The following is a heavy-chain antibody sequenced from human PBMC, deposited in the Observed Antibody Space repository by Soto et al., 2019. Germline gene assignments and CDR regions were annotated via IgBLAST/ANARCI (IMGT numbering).Heavy chain of an antibody. J-gene: IGHJ4*02. CDR1: GGSISSYY. CDR3: ASLVRPNYFDY. D-gene: IGHD6-6*01. Sequence: QVQLQESGPGLVKPSETLSLTCTVSGGSISSYYWSWIRQPPGKGLEWIGYIYYSGSTNYNPSLRSRVTLSVDTSKNQFSLKLSSVTAADTAVYYCASLVRPNYFDYWGQGTLVTVSS. V-gene: IGHV4-59*01. CDR2: IYYSGST.